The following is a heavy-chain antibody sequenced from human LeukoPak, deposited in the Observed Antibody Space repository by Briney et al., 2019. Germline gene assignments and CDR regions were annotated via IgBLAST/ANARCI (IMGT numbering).Heavy chain of an antibody. V-gene: IGHV4-34*01. CDR3: ASSTIFGVVANWFDP. Sequence: PSETLSLTCAVYGGSFSGYYWSWIRQPPGKGLEWIGEINHSGSTNYNPSLKSRVTISVDTSKNQFSLKLNSVTAADTAMYYCASSTIFGVVANWFDPWGQGTLVTVSS. CDR1: GGSFSGYY. D-gene: IGHD3-3*01. CDR2: INHSGST. J-gene: IGHJ5*02.